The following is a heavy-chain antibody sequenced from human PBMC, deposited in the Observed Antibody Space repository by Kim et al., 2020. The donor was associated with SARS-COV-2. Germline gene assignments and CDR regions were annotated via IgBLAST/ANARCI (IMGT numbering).Heavy chain of an antibody. CDR3: ARHPATVTTSRLMANWFDP. Sequence: SRVTISVDTSKNQFSLKLSSVTAADTAVYYCARHPATVTTSRLMANWFDPWGQGTLVTVSS. D-gene: IGHD4-17*01. V-gene: IGHV4-61*07. J-gene: IGHJ5*02.